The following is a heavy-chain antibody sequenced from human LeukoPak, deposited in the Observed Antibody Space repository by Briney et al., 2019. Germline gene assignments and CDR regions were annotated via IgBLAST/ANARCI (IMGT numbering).Heavy chain of an antibody. CDR1: GGSISSHY. CDR2: IYYSGST. D-gene: IGHD6-19*01. J-gene: IGHJ4*02. V-gene: IGHV4-59*11. CDR3: ARVGEGDSSGWYFVFDY. Sequence: SETLSLTCTVSGGSISSHYWRWIRQPPGKGLEWIGYIYYSGSTNYNPSLKSRVTISVDTSKNQFSLKLSSVTAADTAVYYCARVGEGDSSGWYFVFDYWGQGTLVTVSS.